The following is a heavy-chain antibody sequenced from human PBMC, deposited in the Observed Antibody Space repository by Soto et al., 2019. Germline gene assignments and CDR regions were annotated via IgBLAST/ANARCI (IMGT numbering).Heavy chain of an antibody. CDR1: SGSISVTNVF. CDR3: ARITGRHIDY. J-gene: IGHJ4*02. D-gene: IGHD1-20*01. CDR2: VDYSGTA. V-gene: IGHV4-39*01. Sequence: SSETLSLTCTVSSGSISVTNVFWGWVRQPPGKGLEWIGNVDYSGTAYFSPSLATRVTFHVDTSKNQFSLTLYSVTAADTAVYYCARITGRHIDYWGQGILVT.